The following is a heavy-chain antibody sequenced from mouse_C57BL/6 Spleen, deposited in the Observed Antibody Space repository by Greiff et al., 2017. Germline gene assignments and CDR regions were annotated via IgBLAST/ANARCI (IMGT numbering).Heavy chain of an antibody. Sequence: EVQVVESGGGLVQPGGSMKLSCAASGFTFSDAWMDWVRQTPEKGLEWVAEIRNKANNHATYYAESVKGRFTSARDDSKSSVYLQMNSLRAEDTGIYYCTRPYYDYDGDGFAYWGQGTLVTVSA. CDR3: TRPYYDYDGDGFAY. D-gene: IGHD2-4*01. CDR1: GFTFSDAW. CDR2: IRNKANNHAT. V-gene: IGHV6-6*01. J-gene: IGHJ3*01.